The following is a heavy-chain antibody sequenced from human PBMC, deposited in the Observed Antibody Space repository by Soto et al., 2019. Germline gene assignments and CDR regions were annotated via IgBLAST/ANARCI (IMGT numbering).Heavy chain of an antibody. CDR2: ISAYNGNT. Sequence: ASVKVSCKASGYTFTSYGISWVRQAPGQGLEWMGWISAYNGNTNYAQKLQGRVTMTTDTSTSTAYMELRSLRSDDTAVYYCARLYNYVVTAISALGHWGQGTLVTVSS. V-gene: IGHV1-18*04. CDR1: GYTFTSYG. J-gene: IGHJ1*01. D-gene: IGHD2-21*02. CDR3: ARLYNYVVTAISALGH.